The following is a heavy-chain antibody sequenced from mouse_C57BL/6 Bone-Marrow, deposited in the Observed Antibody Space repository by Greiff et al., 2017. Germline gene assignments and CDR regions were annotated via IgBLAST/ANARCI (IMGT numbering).Heavy chain of an antibody. J-gene: IGHJ1*03. V-gene: IGHV2-9*01. CDR3: AKRGGGYPYWYFDV. CDR1: GFSLTSYG. Sequence: QVQLKESGPGLVAPSQSLSITCTDSGFSLTSYGVDWVRQPPGKGLEWLGVIWGGGSTNYNSALMSRLSISKDNSKSQVFLKMNSLQTDDTAMYYCAKRGGGYPYWYFDVWGTGTTVTVSS. D-gene: IGHD2-2*01. CDR2: IWGGGST.